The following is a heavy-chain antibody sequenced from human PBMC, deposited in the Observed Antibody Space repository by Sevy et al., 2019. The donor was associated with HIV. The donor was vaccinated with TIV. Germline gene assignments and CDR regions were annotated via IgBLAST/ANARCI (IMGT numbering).Heavy chain of an antibody. D-gene: IGHD3-3*01. V-gene: IGHV3-30*02. J-gene: IGHJ3*02. Sequence: GGSLRLSCAASGFTFSSYGMHWVRQAPDKGLEWVAFIRYDGSNKYYADSVKGRFTISRDNSKNTLYLQMNSLRAEDTAVYYCAKIRGRLRFLEWLTAYDAFDIWGQGTMVTVSS. CDR1: GFTFSSYG. CDR3: AKIRGRLRFLEWLTAYDAFDI. CDR2: IRYDGSNK.